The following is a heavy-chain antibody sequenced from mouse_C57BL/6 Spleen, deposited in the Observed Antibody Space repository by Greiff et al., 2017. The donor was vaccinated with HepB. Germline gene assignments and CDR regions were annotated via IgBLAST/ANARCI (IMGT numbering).Heavy chain of an antibody. V-gene: IGHV1-76*01. D-gene: IGHD1-1*01. CDR1: GYTFTDYY. J-gene: IGHJ3*01. CDR2: IYPGSGNT. CDR3: ARRYYGSSSWFAY. Sequence: QVHVKQSGAELVRPGASVKLSCKASGYTFTDYYINWVKQRPGQGLEWIARIYPGSGNTYYNEKFKGKATLTAEKSSSTAYMQLSSLTSEDSAVYFCARRYYGSSSWFAYWGQGTLVTVSA.